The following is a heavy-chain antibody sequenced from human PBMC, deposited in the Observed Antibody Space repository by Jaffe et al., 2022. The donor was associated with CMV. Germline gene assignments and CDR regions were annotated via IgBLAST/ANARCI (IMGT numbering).Heavy chain of an antibody. CDR1: GYTFTGYY. CDR2: INPNSGGT. V-gene: IGHV1-2*02. CDR3: ARKDCSSTSCYIGYYYGMDV. D-gene: IGHD2-2*02. J-gene: IGHJ6*02. Sequence: QVQLVQSGAEVKKPGASVKVSCKASGYTFTGYYMHWVRQAPGQGLEWMGWINPNSGGTNYAQKFQGRVTMTRDTSISTAYMELSRLRSDDTAVYYCARKDCSSTSCYIGYYYGMDVWGQGTTVTVSS.